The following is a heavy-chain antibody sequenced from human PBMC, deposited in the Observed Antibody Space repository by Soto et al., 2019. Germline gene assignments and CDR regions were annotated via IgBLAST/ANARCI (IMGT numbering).Heavy chain of an antibody. V-gene: IGHV3-11*06. CDR1: GFTFSDYY. J-gene: IGHJ5*02. CDR2: ISSSSSYT. Sequence: PGGSLRLSCAASGFTFSDYYMSWIRQAPGKGLEWVSYISSSSSYTNYADSVKGRFTISRDNAKNSLYLQMNSLRAEDTAVYYCARDKGYTTNNWFDPWGQGTLVTVSS. D-gene: IGHD5-18*01. CDR3: ARDKGYTTNNWFDP.